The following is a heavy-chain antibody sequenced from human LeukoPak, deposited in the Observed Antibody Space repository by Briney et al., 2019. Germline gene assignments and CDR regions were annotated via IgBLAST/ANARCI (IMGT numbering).Heavy chain of an antibody. CDR3: AKIPSATESFDY. D-gene: IGHD5-12*01. J-gene: IGHJ4*02. CDR2: INSDGSST. Sequence: GGSLRLSCAASGFTFSNYWMHWVRQAPGKGLVWVSRINSDGSSTTYADSVKGRFTISRDTAKNTLYLQMDSLSAEDTAIYYCAKIPSATESFDYWGQGTLVTVSS. V-gene: IGHV3-74*01. CDR1: GFTFSNYW.